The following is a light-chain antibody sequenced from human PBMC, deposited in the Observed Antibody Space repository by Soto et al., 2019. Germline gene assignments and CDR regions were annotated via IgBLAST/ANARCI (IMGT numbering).Light chain of an antibody. V-gene: IGKV3-15*01. CDR1: QSVDIN. J-gene: IGKJ1*01. CDR3: QQYRSWPRT. CDR2: GAS. Sequence: EIVLTQSPGTLSLSPGERASLSCRASQSVDINLAWYQQKPGQAPRLLIYGASTRATDMPGRFSGRGAGAELTLTISSLQSEDFAVYYCQQYRSWPRTFGKGTKVDSK.